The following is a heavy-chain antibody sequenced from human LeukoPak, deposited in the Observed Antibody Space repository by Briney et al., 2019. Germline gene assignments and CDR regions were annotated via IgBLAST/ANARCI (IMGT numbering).Heavy chain of an antibody. V-gene: IGHV3-74*01. CDR3: ARVQTGTPTDC. Sequence: GGSLRLSCAASGFTLSDYAMYWVRHAPGKGLVWVSRFTADGSSTIYADSVMGPFTVSRDIAKNTLYLQMYSLRAEDTAVYYCARVQTGTPTDCWGQGTLVTVSS. CDR1: GFTLSDYA. J-gene: IGHJ4*02. D-gene: IGHD1-14*01. CDR2: FTADGSST.